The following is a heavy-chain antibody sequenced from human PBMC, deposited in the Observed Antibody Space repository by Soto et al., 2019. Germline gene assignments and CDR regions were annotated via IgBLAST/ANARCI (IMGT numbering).Heavy chain of an antibody. D-gene: IGHD6-19*01. CDR3: ARGWGGIVVAGTRLDY. J-gene: IGHJ4*02. CDR2: ISANNGNT. CDR1: GYTFTSYA. Sequence: QAQLVQSGTEVEKPGASVKVSCKASGYTFTSYAISWVRQAPGQGLEWMGWISANNGNTNYAQKLQGRVTMTADTTTSTAYMELRSLRSDDTAVYYCARGWGGIVVAGTRLDYWAQGTLVTVSS. V-gene: IGHV1-18*01.